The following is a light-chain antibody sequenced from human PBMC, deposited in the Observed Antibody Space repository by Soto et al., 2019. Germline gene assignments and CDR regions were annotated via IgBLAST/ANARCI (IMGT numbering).Light chain of an antibody. CDR1: QSVSSSY. CDR2: GAS. CDR3: QQYGSS. V-gene: IGKV3-20*01. J-gene: IGKJ3*01. Sequence: EIVLTQSPGTLSLSPGERATLSCRASQSVSSSYLAWYQQKPGQAPRLLIYGASSRATGIPDRFSGSGSGTDFTLTISRLEPEEFAVYYCQQYGSSFGPGTKVYIK.